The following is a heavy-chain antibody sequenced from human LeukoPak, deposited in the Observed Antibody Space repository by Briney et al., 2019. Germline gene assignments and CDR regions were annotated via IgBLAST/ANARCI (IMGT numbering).Heavy chain of an antibody. J-gene: IGHJ3*02. CDR1: GYTFTSYY. Sequence: WASVKVSCKASGYTFTSYYMHWVRQAPGQGLEWMGIINPSGGSTSYAQKFQGRVTMTRDTSTSTVYMELSSLRSEDTAVYYCAKDGYYGDYPSGAFDIWGQGTMVTVSS. V-gene: IGHV1-46*01. CDR3: AKDGYYGDYPSGAFDI. D-gene: IGHD4-17*01. CDR2: INPSGGST.